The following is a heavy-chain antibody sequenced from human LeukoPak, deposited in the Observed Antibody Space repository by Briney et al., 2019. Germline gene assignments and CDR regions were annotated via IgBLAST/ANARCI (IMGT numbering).Heavy chain of an antibody. CDR2: ISYDGSNK. Sequence: PGGSLRLSCAASGLTFSSYGMHWVRQAPGKGLEWVAVISYDGSNKYYADSVKGRFTISRDNSKNTLYLQMNSLRAEDTAVYYCAKVGAVAGTDYYYYGMDVWGKGTTVTVSS. V-gene: IGHV3-30*18. D-gene: IGHD6-19*01. CDR3: AKVGAVAGTDYYYYGMDV. CDR1: GLTFSSYG. J-gene: IGHJ6*04.